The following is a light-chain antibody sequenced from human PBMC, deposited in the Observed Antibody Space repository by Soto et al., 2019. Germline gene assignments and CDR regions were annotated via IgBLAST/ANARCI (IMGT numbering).Light chain of an antibody. CDR2: GAS. CDR3: HQYGSSPLT. V-gene: IGKV3-20*01. J-gene: IGKJ4*01. Sequence: EIVLTQSPGTLSLSPGERATLSCRASQSVTSSYLAWYQQKPGQAPRLLIYGASSRATGIPDRFSGSGSGTDFTLTISRLEPEDVAVYYGHQYGSSPLTFGGGTKVEIK. CDR1: QSVTSSY.